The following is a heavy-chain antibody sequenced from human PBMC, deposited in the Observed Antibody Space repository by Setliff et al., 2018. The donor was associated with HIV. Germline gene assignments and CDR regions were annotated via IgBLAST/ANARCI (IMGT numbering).Heavy chain of an antibody. J-gene: IGHJ3*02. CDR2: ISFDGSNK. CDR3: ARGRMGYSSSWYAGGNI. CDR1: GFTFTSYA. Sequence: LRLSCSVSGFTFTSYAMHWVRQAPGEGLEWVSVISFDGSNKYYADSVKGRFTISRDISKNTLYLQMNSLRPEDTAMYYCARGRMGYSSSWYAGGNIWGQGTMVTVSS. D-gene: IGHD6-13*01. V-gene: IGHV3-30*04.